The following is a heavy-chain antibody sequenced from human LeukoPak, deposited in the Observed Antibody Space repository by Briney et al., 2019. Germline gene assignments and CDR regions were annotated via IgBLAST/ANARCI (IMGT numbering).Heavy chain of an antibody. CDR2: IYYSGST. V-gene: IGHV4-28*01. Sequence: SDTLSLTCSVSGYSIISTNWWGWIRQPPRKGLEWIGYIYYSGSTYHNPSLDSRFTMSVDTSKKQFSLKVSSVTAVDTAVYYCARTAVDTGTYFDYWGQGTLVTVSS. J-gene: IGHJ4*02. CDR1: GYSIISTNW. D-gene: IGHD5-18*01. CDR3: ARTAVDTGTYFDY.